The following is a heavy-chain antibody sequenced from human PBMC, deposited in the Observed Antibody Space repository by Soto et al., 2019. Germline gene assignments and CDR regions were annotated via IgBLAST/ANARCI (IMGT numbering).Heavy chain of an antibody. CDR1: GSSITYGAYS. J-gene: IGHJ4*02. V-gene: IGHV4-30-2*01. CDR2: INHLETT. Sequence: TLSLTCTVSGSSITYGAYSWSWIRQTPGKGLEWIGYINHLETTFYNPSFESRLTLSIDRTKNQFSLNLKSMSAADRAVYFCARGGGFDSFDYWGQGILVTVSS. D-gene: IGHD3-10*01. CDR3: ARGGGFDSFDY.